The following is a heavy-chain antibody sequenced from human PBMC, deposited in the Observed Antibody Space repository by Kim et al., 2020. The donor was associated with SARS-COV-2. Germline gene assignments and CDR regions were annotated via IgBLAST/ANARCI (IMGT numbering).Heavy chain of an antibody. CDR3: ARHVWAGYSSTWYMDY. D-gene: IGHD6-13*01. J-gene: IGHJ4*02. CDR2: IYYSGST. V-gene: IGHV4-39*01. CDR1: GGSFGSSTYY. Sequence: SETLSLTCSVSGGSFGSSTYYWAWIRQPPGKGLEWIGSIYYSGSTHYNPSLKTQVTLSVDTAKNHFSLKLSSVTAADTAVYYCARHVWAGYSSTWYMDYWGQGTRVTVSS.